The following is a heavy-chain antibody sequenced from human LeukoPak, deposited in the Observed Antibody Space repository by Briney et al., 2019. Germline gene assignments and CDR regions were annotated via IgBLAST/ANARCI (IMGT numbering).Heavy chain of an antibody. J-gene: IGHJ4*02. CDR1: GGSISSYY. Sequence: SETLSLTCTVSGGSISSYYWSWLRQPPGKGLEWIGYIYYSGSTNYNPSLKSRVTISVDTSKNQFSLKLSSVTAADTAVYYCARSPHYWGQGTLVTVSS. CDR3: ARSPHY. CDR2: IYYSGST. V-gene: IGHV4-59*01.